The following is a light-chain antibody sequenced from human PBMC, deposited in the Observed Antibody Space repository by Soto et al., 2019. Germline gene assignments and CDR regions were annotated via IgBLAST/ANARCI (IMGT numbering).Light chain of an antibody. J-gene: IGLJ2*01. V-gene: IGLV1-51*01. CDR3: GTWDSSLSIVL. CDR2: DTD. CDR1: SSNIGKSF. Sequence: QLVLTQPPSISAAPGQKVTLSCSGSSSNIGKSFVFWYQHLPGTAPKLLISDTDNRPSGIPDRFSGSNSGTSATLDITGLQTGDEADYYCGTWDSSLSIVLFGGGTKVTVL.